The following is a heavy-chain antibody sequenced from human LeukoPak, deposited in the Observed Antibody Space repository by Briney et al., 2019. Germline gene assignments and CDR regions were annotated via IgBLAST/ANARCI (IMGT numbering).Heavy chain of an antibody. V-gene: IGHV3-21*01. CDR2: ISSSSSYI. D-gene: IGHD2-8*01. Sequence: GGSLRLSCSASGFIFSTYNMNWVRQAPGKALEWVSSISSSSSYIYYADSVKGRFTISRDNAKNSLYLQMNSLRAEDTAVYYCARDDLPVSVSYYYYYMDVWGKGTTVTVSS. CDR3: ARDDLPVSVSYYYYYMDV. CDR1: GFIFSTYN. J-gene: IGHJ6*03.